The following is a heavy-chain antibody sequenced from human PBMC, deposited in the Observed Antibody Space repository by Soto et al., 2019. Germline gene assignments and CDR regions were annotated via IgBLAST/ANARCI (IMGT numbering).Heavy chain of an antibody. CDR3: ARPDVLRFLEWYTHNYYYGMDV. CDR1: GFTFSDYY. V-gene: IGHV3-11*01. D-gene: IGHD3-3*01. J-gene: IGHJ6*04. CDR2: ISSSGSTI. Sequence: QVQLVESGGGLVKPGGSLRLSCAAPGFTFSDYYMSWFRQAPGKGLEWVSYISSSGSTIYYTDSVKGRFTISRDNAKKSVYLKMNSRRAEDTAVYYCARPDVLRFLEWYTHNYYYGMDVWGEGATVTVSS.